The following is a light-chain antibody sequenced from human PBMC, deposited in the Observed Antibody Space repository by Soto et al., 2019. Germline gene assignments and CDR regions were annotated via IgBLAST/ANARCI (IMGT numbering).Light chain of an antibody. CDR3: QQYGSSSWT. J-gene: IGKJ1*01. CDR2: DAS. Sequence: ELVMTQSPVTLSVSPGERAALSCRASQSVGRNLAWYQQKPGQAPKLLIYDASNRATGIPARFSGSGSGTEFTLTMSRLEPEDFAVYYCQQYGSSSWTFGQGTKVDIK. CDR1: QSVGRN. V-gene: IGKV3-15*01.